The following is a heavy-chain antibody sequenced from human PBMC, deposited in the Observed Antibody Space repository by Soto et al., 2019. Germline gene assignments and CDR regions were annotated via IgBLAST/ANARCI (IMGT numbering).Heavy chain of an antibody. D-gene: IGHD3-10*01. CDR1: PFTVSSYY. Sequence: EVQLVESGGGLVKAGGSLRLSCAVSPFTVSSYYMTWVRQAPGKGLEWVSVFYSGGSTYYADSVKGRFTISRDNSKNTLYLQMNSLRVEDTAVYYCAVTIYGSGSYSDSGGQGTLVTVSS. CDR2: FYSGGST. V-gene: IGHV3-66*01. CDR3: AVTIYGSGSYSDS. J-gene: IGHJ5*01.